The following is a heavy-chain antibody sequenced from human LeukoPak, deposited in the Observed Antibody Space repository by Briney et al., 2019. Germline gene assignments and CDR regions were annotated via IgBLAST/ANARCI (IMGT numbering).Heavy chain of an antibody. CDR2: IYYDDRT. J-gene: IGHJ4*02. V-gene: IGHV4-59*01. Sequence: SETLSLTCSVSGGSISSSYWNWIRQPPGKGLEWIGYIYYDDRTSYNPSLKSRVTISVDTSKIQLSLKLSSVTAADSAVYYCVREAIQGPLEYWGQGTLVSVSS. CDR3: VREAIQGPLEY. CDR1: GGSISSSY.